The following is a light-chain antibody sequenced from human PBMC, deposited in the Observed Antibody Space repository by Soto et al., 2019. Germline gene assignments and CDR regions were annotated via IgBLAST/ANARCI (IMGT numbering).Light chain of an antibody. CDR1: QSVKSNY. CDR3: QQYGDSLS. J-gene: IGKJ4*01. CDR2: LTS. Sequence: EIVLTQSPGTLSLSPGERATLSCRASQSVKSNYLAWYQQKPGQPPILLIHLTSTRATGIPDRFSGSGSGTDFTLTITRREPDDFAVYYCQQYGDSLSFGGGTTVEIK. V-gene: IGKV3-20*01.